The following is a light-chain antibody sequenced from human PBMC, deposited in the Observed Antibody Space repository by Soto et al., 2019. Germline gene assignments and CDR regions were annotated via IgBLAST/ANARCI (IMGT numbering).Light chain of an antibody. Sequence: VLPQSPATLSLSPGERATLFCRASQSVSSYLAWYQQKPGQAPRLLIYDASNRATGIPARFSGSGSGTDFTLTISSLEPEDFAVYYCQQRSNWTFGQGTKV. J-gene: IGKJ1*01. CDR2: DAS. CDR1: QSVSSY. CDR3: QQRSNWT. V-gene: IGKV3-11*01.